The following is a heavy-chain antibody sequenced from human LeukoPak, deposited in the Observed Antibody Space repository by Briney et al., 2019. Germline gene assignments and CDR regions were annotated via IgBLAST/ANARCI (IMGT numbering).Heavy chain of an antibody. Sequence: SETLSLTCAVYGGSFSSYYWGWIRQPPGKGLEWIGSIYYSGSTYYNPSLKSRVTISVDTSKNQFSLKLSSVTAADTAVYYCARKELAYYYDSSGYRYWGQGTLVTVSS. J-gene: IGHJ4*02. V-gene: IGHV4-39*07. CDR1: GGSFSSYY. CDR2: IYYSGST. CDR3: ARKELAYYYDSSGYRY. D-gene: IGHD3-22*01.